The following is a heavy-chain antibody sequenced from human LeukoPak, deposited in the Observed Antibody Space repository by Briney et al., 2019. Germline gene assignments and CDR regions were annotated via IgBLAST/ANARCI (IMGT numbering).Heavy chain of an antibody. J-gene: IGHJ3*02. D-gene: IGHD1-1*01. Sequence: GESLKISCKDSGYNFLTHWIGWVRQMPGEGLEWMGIIYPGDSDTRYSPSFHGQVTISVDKSIRTAYLQWSSLQASDTAMYYCATAPSTSRDAFDIWGQGTMATVSS. CDR2: IYPGDSDT. CDR3: ATAPSTSRDAFDI. V-gene: IGHV5-51*01. CDR1: GYNFLTHW.